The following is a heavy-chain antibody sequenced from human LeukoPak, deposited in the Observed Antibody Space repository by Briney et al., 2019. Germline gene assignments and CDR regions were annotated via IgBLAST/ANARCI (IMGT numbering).Heavy chain of an antibody. CDR3: ARGHYYYNSGSYYYMDV. CDR2: IYTSGST. D-gene: IGHD3-10*01. Sequence: PSQTLSLTCTVSGGSISIGTYYWNWIRQPAGKGLEWIGRIYTSGSTNYNPSLKSRVTMSVDTSKNQFSLKLSSVTAADTAVYYCARGHYYYNSGSYYYMDVWGKGTTVTISS. J-gene: IGHJ6*03. V-gene: IGHV4-61*02. CDR1: GGSISIGTYY.